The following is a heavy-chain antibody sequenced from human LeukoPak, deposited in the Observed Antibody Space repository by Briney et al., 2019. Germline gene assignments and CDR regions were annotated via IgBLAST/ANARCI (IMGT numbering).Heavy chain of an antibody. D-gene: IGHD2/OR15-2a*01. CDR3: ARGLYSITFDY. V-gene: IGHV1-69*06. CDR1: GGTFSSYA. J-gene: IGHJ4*02. CDR2: IIPIFGTA. Sequence: SVKVSFKASGGTFSSYAISWVRQAPGQGLEWMGGIIPIFGTANYAQKFQGRVTITADKSTSTAYMELSSLRSEDTAVYYCARGLYSITFDYWGQGTLVTVSS.